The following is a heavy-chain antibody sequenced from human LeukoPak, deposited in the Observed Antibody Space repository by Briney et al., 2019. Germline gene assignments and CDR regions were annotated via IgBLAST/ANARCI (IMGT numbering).Heavy chain of an antibody. CDR3: ARDRRGFDVLDY. D-gene: IGHD6-25*01. Sequence: PGGSLRLSCAASGSTFSSYGMHWVRQAPGKGLEWVAVIWYDGSNKYYADSVKGRFTISRDNSKNTLYLQMNSLRAEDTAVYYCARDRRGFDVLDYWGQGTLVTVSS. J-gene: IGHJ4*02. CDR2: IWYDGSNK. V-gene: IGHV3-33*01. CDR1: GSTFSSYG.